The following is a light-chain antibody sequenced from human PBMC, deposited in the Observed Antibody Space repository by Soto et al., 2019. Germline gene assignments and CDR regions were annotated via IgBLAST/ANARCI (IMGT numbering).Light chain of an antibody. Sequence: IQLTQSPSSLSASVGDRVTITCRAGQAIGSALAWYQQRPGKAPKLLLYDASNLEAGVPSKFSGSGSGTEFTLTITSLRPEDFATYYCQQFNGFALTFGGGTKVQSK. V-gene: IGKV1-13*02. CDR1: QAIGSA. J-gene: IGKJ4*01. CDR3: QQFNGFALT. CDR2: DAS.